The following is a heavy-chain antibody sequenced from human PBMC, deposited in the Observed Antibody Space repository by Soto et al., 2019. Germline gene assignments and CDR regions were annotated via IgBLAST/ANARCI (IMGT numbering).Heavy chain of an antibody. D-gene: IGHD5-18*01. J-gene: IGHJ4*02. V-gene: IGHV4-59*08. CDR3: AGRYGDCHYY. CDR1: GGSISSYY. Sequence: SETLSLTCTVSGGSISSYYWSWIRQPPGKGLEWIGYIYYSGSTNYNPSLKSRVTISVDTSKNQFSLKLSSVTAADTAVYYCAGRYGDCHYYSSQGTLDIGSS. CDR2: IYYSGST.